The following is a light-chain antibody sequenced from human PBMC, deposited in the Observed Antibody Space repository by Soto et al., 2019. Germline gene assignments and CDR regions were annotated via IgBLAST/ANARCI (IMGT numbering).Light chain of an antibody. CDR3: QQRSNWPVT. J-gene: IGKJ3*01. V-gene: IGKV3D-20*02. CDR1: QSVSSNH. Sequence: DIVLTQSPGTLSLSPGERATLSCRASQSVSSNHLAWYQQKPGQAPRLLIYDASNRATGIPARFSGSGSGTDFTLTISSLEPEDFAVYYCQQRSNWPVTFGPGTKVDI. CDR2: DAS.